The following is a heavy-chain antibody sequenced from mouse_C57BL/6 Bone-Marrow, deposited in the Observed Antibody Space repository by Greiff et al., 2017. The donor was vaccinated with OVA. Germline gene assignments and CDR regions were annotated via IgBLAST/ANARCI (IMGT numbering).Heavy chain of an antibody. J-gene: IGHJ2*01. CDR1: GYTFTSYW. CDR2: IDPNSGGT. V-gene: IGHV1-72*01. D-gene: IGHD2-2*01. CDR3: AKERNLGYDVDY. Sequence: QVQLQQPGAELVKPGASVKLSCKASGYTFTSYWMHWVKQRPGRGLEWIGRIDPNSGGTKYNEKFKSKATLTVDKPSSTAYMQLSSLTTADSAVYYCAKERNLGYDVDYWGQGTTLTVSS.